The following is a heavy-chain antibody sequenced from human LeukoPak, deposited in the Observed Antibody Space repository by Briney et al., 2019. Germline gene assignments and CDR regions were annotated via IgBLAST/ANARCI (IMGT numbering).Heavy chain of an antibody. D-gene: IGHD2-2*01. CDR2: IYYSGST. CDR3: ARWGGLGVVPAAIEGYNWFDP. J-gene: IGHJ5*02. V-gene: IGHV4-59*01. CDR1: GGPISSYY. Sequence: ESSETLSLTCTVSGGPISSYYWSWIRQPPGKGLEGIGYIYYSGSTNYNPSLKSRVTISVDTSKNQFSLKLSSVTAADTAVYYCARWGGLGVVPAAIEGYNWFDPWGQGTLVTVSS.